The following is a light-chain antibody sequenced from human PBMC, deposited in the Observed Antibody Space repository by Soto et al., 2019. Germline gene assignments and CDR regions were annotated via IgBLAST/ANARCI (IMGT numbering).Light chain of an antibody. Sequence: QSALTQPASVSGSPGQSITISCTGTSSDVGGYNYVSWYQQHPGKVPKLMIYDVSNRPSGVSNRFSGSKSGNTASLTISGLQAEDEADYYCSSYTSSSTVVVFGGGTKLTVL. V-gene: IGLV2-14*01. CDR1: SSDVGGYNY. J-gene: IGLJ2*01. CDR2: DVS. CDR3: SSYTSSSTVVV.